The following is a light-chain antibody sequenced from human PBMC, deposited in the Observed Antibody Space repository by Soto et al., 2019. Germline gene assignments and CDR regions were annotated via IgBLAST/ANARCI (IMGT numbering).Light chain of an antibody. V-gene: IGKV3-15*01. CDR2: GAS. J-gene: IGKJ3*01. CDR3: QQYDNWPRS. Sequence: EIVMTQSPATLSVSPAERATLSCRVSQSVSSNLAWYQQKPGQAPRLLIYGASTRATGIPARFSGSGSGTEFTLTISSLQSEDFAVYYCQQYDNWPRSFGPGTKVDIK. CDR1: QSVSSN.